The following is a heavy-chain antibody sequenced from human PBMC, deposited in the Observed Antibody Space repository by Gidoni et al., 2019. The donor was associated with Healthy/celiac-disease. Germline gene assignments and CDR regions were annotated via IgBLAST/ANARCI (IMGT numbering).Heavy chain of an antibody. CDR3: AVPRNRSGYYSV. Sequence: QVQLVQSGAEVKKPGASVKVSCKASGYTFTSYYMHWERQAPGQGLEWMGIINPSGGSTSYAQKFQGRVTMTRDTSTSTVYMELSSLRSEDTAVYYCAVPRNRSGYYSVWGQGTLVTVSS. J-gene: IGHJ4*02. D-gene: IGHD3-3*01. CDR2: INPSGGST. V-gene: IGHV1-46*01. CDR1: GYTFTSYY.